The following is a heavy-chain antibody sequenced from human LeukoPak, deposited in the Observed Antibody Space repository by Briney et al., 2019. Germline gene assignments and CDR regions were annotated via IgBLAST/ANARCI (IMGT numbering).Heavy chain of an antibody. Sequence: PSETLSLTCTVXXXXXXSXXXXXIRXXXXXXXXXXXXXXXXGSTNYNPSLKSRVTISVDTSKNQFSLKLSSVTAADTAVYYCAGMQGKAVYCSGGSCYNDYWGQGTLVTVSS. J-gene: IGHJ4*02. CDR2: XXXXGST. D-gene: IGHD2-15*01. V-gene: IGHV4-59*01. CDR1: XXXXXSXX. CDR3: AGMQGKAVYCSGGSCYNDY.